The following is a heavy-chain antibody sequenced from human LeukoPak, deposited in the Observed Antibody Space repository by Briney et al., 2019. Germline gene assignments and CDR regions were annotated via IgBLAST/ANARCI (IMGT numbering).Heavy chain of an antibody. D-gene: IGHD3-22*01. CDR2: ISWNSGSI. Sequence: PGRSLRLSCAASGFTFDDYAMHWVRQAPGKGLEWVSGISWNSGSIGYADSVKGRFTISRDNAKNSLYLQMNSLRAEDTAVYYCARGIYYYDSSGYYPYMDVWGKGTTVTVSS. J-gene: IGHJ6*03. CDR1: GFTFDDYA. CDR3: ARGIYYYDSSGYYPYMDV. V-gene: IGHV3-9*01.